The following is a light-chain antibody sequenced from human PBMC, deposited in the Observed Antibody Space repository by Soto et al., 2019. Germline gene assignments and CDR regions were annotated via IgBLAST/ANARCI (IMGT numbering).Light chain of an antibody. CDR1: SSDVGGYNY. CDR2: DVS. V-gene: IGLV2-14*03. Sequence: QSALTQPASVSGSPGQSITISCTGTSSDVGGYNYVSWYQQHPGKAPKLMIYDVSNRPSGVSNRFSGSKSGNTASLTISGCQAEDEADYYCCSYTSSSTPVVFGGGTKLTVL. J-gene: IGLJ2*01. CDR3: CSYTSSSTPVV.